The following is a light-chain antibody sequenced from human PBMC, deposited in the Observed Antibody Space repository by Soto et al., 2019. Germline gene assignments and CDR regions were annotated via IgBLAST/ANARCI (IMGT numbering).Light chain of an antibody. CDR2: GAF. CDR3: QQTNSFSLT. Sequence: IQMTQSPSSVSASVGDRVTITRRASQHISNYLAWYQQKPGEAPKVLIYGAFTLQTGVASRFSGSGSGTDFILTISSLQPEDVATYYCQQTNSFSLTFGGGTKVEIK. V-gene: IGKV1D-12*01. CDR1: QHISNY. J-gene: IGKJ4*01.